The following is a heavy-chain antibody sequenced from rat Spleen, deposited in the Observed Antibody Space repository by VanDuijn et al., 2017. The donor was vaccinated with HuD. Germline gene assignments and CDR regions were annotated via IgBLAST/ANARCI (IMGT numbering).Heavy chain of an antibody. V-gene: IGHV5-29*01. D-gene: IGHD1-11*01. Sequence: EVQLVEAGGGLVQPGRSLNLSCAASGFTFSNYDMAWVRQAPTKGLEWVATISYDGSSTYYRDSVKGRFTISRDNAKSTLYLQMDSLRSEDTATYYCARHPSNYGWFAYWGQGTLVTVSS. J-gene: IGHJ3*01. CDR2: ISYDGSST. CDR3: ARHPSNYGWFAY. CDR1: GFTFSNYD.